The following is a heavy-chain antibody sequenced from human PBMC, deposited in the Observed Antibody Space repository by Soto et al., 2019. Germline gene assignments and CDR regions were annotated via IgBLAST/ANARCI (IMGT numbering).Heavy chain of an antibody. D-gene: IGHD2-8*01. CDR1: GYKFTTYF. CDR2: IHPSGDT. V-gene: IGHV1-46*01. J-gene: IGHJ1*01. Sequence: ASVKVSCKASGYKFTTYFIHWVRQAPGQGLEWMGMIHPSGDTGYGQKFRGRVTMTIDTSTTTAYMELRNLTSEDTAIYFSVRGYCTTTPCSGDFQHWGQGTLVTVS. CDR3: VRGYCTTTPCSGDFQH.